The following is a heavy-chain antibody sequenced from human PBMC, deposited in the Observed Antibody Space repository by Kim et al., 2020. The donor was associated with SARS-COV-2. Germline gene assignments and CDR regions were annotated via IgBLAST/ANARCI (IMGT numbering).Heavy chain of an antibody. CDR1: GGSFSGYY. V-gene: IGHV4-34*01. Sequence: SETLSLTCAVYGGSFSGYYWSWIRQPPGKGLEWIGEINHSGSTNYNPSLKSRVTISVDTSKNQFSLKLSSVTAADTAVYYCRVILYYFDYWGQGTLDTVS. CDR2: INHSGST. D-gene: IGHD3-16*02. J-gene: IGHJ4*02. CDR3: RVILYYFDY.